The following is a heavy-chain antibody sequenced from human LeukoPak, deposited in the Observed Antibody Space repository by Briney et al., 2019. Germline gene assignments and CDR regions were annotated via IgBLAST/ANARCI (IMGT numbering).Heavy chain of an antibody. Sequence: GASVKVSCKASGYTFTSYAMHWVRQAPGQRLEWMGWVNAGNGNTKYSQKFQGRVTITRDTSASTAYMELSSLRSEDTAAYYCARAVFGERLIAAPVGTYYYYYYMDVWGKGTTVTVSS. V-gene: IGHV1-3*01. CDR3: ARAVFGERLIAAPVGTYYYYYYMDV. J-gene: IGHJ6*03. CDR1: GYTFTSYA. D-gene: IGHD3-10*02. CDR2: VNAGNGNT.